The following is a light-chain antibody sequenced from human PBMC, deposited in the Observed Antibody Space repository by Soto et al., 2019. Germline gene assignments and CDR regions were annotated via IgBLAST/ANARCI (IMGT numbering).Light chain of an antibody. Sequence: EIVLTQSPATLSLSPGERATLSCRASQSVSSYLAWYQQKPGQAPRLLIYDASNRTTGIPGRFSGSGSGTDFTLTISSLEPEDFAVYYCQQRSNWPRTCGQGTKLEIK. V-gene: IGKV3-11*01. J-gene: IGKJ2*01. CDR1: QSVSSY. CDR2: DAS. CDR3: QQRSNWPRT.